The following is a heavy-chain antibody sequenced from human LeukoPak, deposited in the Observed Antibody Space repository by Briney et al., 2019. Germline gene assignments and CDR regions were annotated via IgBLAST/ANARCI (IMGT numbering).Heavy chain of an antibody. CDR3: ARALRPFDY. Sequence: PGGSLRLSCAASGFTVSSNYMSWVRQAPGKGLEWVSVIYSGGNTYYADSVKGRLTMSRDSSENTVYLQMNSLRAEDTAVYYCARALRPFDYWGQGTLVTVSS. D-gene: IGHD5-12*01. J-gene: IGHJ4*02. CDR1: GFTVSSNY. CDR2: IYSGGNT. V-gene: IGHV3-66*01.